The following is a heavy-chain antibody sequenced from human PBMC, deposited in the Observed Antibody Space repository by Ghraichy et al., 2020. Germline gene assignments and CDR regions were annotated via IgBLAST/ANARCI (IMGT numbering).Heavy chain of an antibody. CDR3: AKDRPKNMAMPASDLDS. CDR2: ISGSSGDI. J-gene: IGHJ4*02. D-gene: IGHD3-3*01. V-gene: IGHV3-23*01. Sequence: GGSLRLSCAASGFSFRSYALSWVRQAPGKGLEWVSTISGSSGDIFYADSVKGRFITFRDNSKSSLFLQMSGLRADDTAVYYCAKDRPKNMAMPASDLDSWGQGTLVTVSS. CDR1: GFSFRSYA.